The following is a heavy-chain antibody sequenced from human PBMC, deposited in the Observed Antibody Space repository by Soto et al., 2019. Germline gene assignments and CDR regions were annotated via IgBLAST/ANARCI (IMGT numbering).Heavy chain of an antibody. CDR1: GFIFENFG. J-gene: IGHJ5*02. Sequence: GGSLRLSCAASGFIFENFGMSWVRQTPGKGLEWISSISGSGFKKYYADSVKGRFTISRDNSKSTVYLELNNLSAEDTAVYHCAKNQGVELVPLATVDWFDPWGQGSVVTVS. V-gene: IGHV3-23*01. CDR3: AKNQGVELVPLATVDWFDP. CDR2: ISGSGFKK. D-gene: IGHD1-26*01.